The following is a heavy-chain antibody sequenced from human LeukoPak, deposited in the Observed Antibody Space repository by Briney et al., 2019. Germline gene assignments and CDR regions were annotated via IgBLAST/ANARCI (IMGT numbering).Heavy chain of an antibody. CDR3: ARDARVIRRIPMDV. CDR1: GYTFTSYG. D-gene: IGHD2-21*01. CDR2: ISAYNGNT. Sequence: ASVKVSCKASGYTFTSYGISWVRQAPGQGLEWMGWISAYNGNTNYARKLQGRVTMTTDTSTSTAYMELRSLRSDDTAVYYCARDARVIRRIPMDVWGKGTTVTVSS. V-gene: IGHV1-18*01. J-gene: IGHJ6*03.